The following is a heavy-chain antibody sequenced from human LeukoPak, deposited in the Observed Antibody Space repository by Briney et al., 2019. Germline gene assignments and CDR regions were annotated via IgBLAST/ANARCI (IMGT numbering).Heavy chain of an antibody. D-gene: IGHD3-22*01. CDR2: IYSSGGT. Sequence: PETLSLTCAVSGGSISSYYRSWVRQTPGKGLEWVWYIYSSGGTTYNPSPKSGVTTSVDTSTNKFSLKLSSVTGADTAMYYCARDYYDSSGNYRSFDYWGQGTQVTVSS. J-gene: IGHJ4*02. CDR1: GGSISSYY. V-gene: IGHV4-59*01. CDR3: ARDYYDSSGNYRSFDY.